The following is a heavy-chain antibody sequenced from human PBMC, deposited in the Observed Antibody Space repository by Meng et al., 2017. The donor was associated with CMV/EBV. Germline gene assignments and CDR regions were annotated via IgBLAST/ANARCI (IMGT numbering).Heavy chain of an antibody. CDR3: ARDGNYHGV. V-gene: IGHV3-53*01. CDR1: GFTVSNNY. Sequence: ELQWVESGGGLIQPGGSLRLSCAASGFTVSNNYMRWFRQAPGKGLEWVSLIYSEGTTDYADSVKGRFTISRDNSKNTLYLQMNSLRAEDTAVYYCARDGNYHGVWGQGTLVTVSS. CDR2: IYSEGTT. J-gene: IGHJ4*02. D-gene: IGHD1-7*01.